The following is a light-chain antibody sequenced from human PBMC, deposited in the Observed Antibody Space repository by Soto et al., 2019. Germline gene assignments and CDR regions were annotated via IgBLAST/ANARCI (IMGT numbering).Light chain of an antibody. V-gene: IGKV3-20*01. CDR2: GAS. J-gene: IGKJ2*01. CDR3: QQYGSSPPYT. Sequence: EIVLTQSPGTLSLSPGERATLSCRASQSVSSSYLAWYQQKPGQAPRLLIYGASNRATGISDRFSASGSGTDFTLTISRLEPEDFAVYYCQQYGSSPPYTFGQGTKLENK. CDR1: QSVSSSY.